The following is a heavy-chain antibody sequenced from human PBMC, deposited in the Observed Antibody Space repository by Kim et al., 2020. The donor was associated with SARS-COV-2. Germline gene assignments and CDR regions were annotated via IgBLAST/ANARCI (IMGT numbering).Heavy chain of an antibody. CDR1: GFTFTSSA. Sequence: SVKVSCKASGFTFTSSAMQWVRQARGQRLEWIGWIVVGSGNTNYAQKFQERVTITRDMSTSTAYMELSSLRSEDTAVYYCAAVPFRYRREGGMDVWGQGTTVTDSS. D-gene: IGHD1-26*01. CDR3: AAVPFRYRREGGMDV. J-gene: IGHJ6*02. V-gene: IGHV1-58*02. CDR2: IVVGSGNT.